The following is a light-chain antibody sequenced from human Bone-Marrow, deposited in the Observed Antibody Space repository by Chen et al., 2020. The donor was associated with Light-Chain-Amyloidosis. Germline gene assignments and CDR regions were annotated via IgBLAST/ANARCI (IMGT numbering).Light chain of an antibody. CDR2: SDT. CDR3: QSADSSGTYEGI. CDR1: DLPTKY. Sequence: SYELTLPPSVTVSPGQTARITCSGDDLPTKYAYWYQQKPGQAPVLVIHSDTERPSGISERFSGSSSGTTATLTISGVQAEDEADYHCQSADSSGTYEGIFGGGTKLTVL. J-gene: IGLJ2*01. V-gene: IGLV3-25*03.